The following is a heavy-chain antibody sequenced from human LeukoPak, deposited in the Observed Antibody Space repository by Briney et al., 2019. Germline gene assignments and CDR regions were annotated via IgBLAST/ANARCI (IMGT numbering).Heavy chain of an antibody. CDR1: GFTFSNYG. D-gene: IGHD2-21*02. V-gene: IGHV3-30*02. CDR3: AKDIVVVTSGSNAFDI. Sequence: GGSLRLSCAASGFTFSNYGMHWVRQAPGKGLEWVAFIRYDGSENYYADSVKGRFTISRDNAKNSLYLQLNSLRAEDTAVYYCAKDIVVVTSGSNAFDIWGQGTMVTVSS. CDR2: IRYDGSEN. J-gene: IGHJ3*02.